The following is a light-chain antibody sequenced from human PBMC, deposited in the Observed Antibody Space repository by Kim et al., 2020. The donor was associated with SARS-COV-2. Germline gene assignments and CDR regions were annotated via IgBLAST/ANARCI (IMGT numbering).Light chain of an antibody. V-gene: IGLV2-14*03. CDR3: SSYTSSSTLG. CDR1: NSDVGGYNY. Sequence: GQPITSSCTGTNSDVGGYNYVSWYQQHPGKAPKLMIYDVSNRPSGVSNRFSGSKSGNTASLTISGLQAEDEADYYCSSYTSSSTLGFGGGTQLTVL. CDR2: DVS. J-gene: IGLJ2*01.